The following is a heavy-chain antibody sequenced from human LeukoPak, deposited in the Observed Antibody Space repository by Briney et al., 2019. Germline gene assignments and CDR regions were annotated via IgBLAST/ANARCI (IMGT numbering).Heavy chain of an antibody. D-gene: IGHD3-10*01. V-gene: IGHV4-30-2*01. CDR3: ARGNTMVRGALQSEYFQH. Sequence: SETLSLTCTVSGGSISSGGYYWSWIRQPPGKGLEWIGYIYHSGSTYYNPSLKSRVTISVDRSKNQFSLQLNSVTPEDTAVYYCARGNTMVRGALQSEYFQHWGQGTLVTVSS. CDR2: IYHSGST. CDR1: GGSISSGGYY. J-gene: IGHJ1*01.